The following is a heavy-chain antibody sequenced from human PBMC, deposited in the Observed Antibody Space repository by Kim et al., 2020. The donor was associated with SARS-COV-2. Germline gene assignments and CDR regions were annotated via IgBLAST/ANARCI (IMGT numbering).Heavy chain of an antibody. V-gene: IGHV5-51*01. Sequence: GESLKISCKGSGYTYSIHWIAWVRQMPGKGLEWMGIIYPGDSDARYSPSFEGQVTISADKSINTAYLQWSSLKASDTAIYYCARHALDGDYINYWGQGTLVTVSS. CDR3: ARHALDGDYINY. CDR2: IYPGDSDA. J-gene: IGHJ4*02. CDR1: GYTYSIHW. D-gene: IGHD3-3*01.